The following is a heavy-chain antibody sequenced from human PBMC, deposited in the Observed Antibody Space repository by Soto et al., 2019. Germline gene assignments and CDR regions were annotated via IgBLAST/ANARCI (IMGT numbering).Heavy chain of an antibody. Sequence: QVQLVQSGAEVKKPGASVKVSCKASGYTFTSYGISWVRQAPGQGLEWMGWISAYNGNTNYAQKLQGRVTMTTDTSTSPAYMELRCLRSDDTAVYYCASDGIAAAGTRSRNMDVWGQGTTVTVSS. V-gene: IGHV1-18*01. D-gene: IGHD6-13*01. J-gene: IGHJ6*02. CDR2: ISAYNGNT. CDR1: GYTFTSYG. CDR3: ASDGIAAAGTRSRNMDV.